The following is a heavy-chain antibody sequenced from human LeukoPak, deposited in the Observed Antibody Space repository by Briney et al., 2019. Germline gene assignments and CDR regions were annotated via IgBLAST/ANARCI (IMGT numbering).Heavy chain of an antibody. D-gene: IGHD3-9*01. CDR1: GGSISSSSYY. Sequence: SETLSLTCTVSGGSISSSSYYWGWIRQPPGKGLEWIGSIYYSGSTYYNPSLKSRVTISVDTSKNQFSLKLSSVTAADTAVYYCARDIDILTGRYYYMDVWGKGTTVTVSS. CDR3: ARDIDILTGRYYYMDV. CDR2: IYYSGST. J-gene: IGHJ6*03. V-gene: IGHV4-39*07.